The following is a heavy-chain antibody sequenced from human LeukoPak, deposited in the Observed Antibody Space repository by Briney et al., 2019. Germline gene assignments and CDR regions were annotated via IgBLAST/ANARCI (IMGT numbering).Heavy chain of an antibody. CDR2: MNPNSGNT. V-gene: IGHV1-8*01. CDR1: GYTFTSYD. J-gene: IGHJ4*02. D-gene: IGHD2-15*01. CDR3: ARAGGYCGRISYPYYFDY. Sequence: GASVKVSCKASGYTFTSYDINWVRQATGQGLEWMGWMNPNSGNTGCAQKFQGRVTMTRNSSISTAYMELSSLRSEDTAVYYCARAGGYCGRISYPYYFDYWGQGSLVAVSS.